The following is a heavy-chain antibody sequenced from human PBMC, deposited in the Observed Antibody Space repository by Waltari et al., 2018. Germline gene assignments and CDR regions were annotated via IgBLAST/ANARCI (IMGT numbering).Heavy chain of an antibody. V-gene: IGHV1-8*01. CDR3: ARGRPDIAVAGSLGE. CDR2: MKPNSGNT. Sequence: QVQLVQSGAEVKKPGASVKVSCKASGYTFTSYDINWVRQATGQGLEWMGWMKPNSGNTGYEQKFQGRVTMTRNTSISTAYMELSSLRSEDTAVYYCARGRPDIAVAGSLGEWGQGTLVTVSS. J-gene: IGHJ4*02. CDR1: GYTFTSYD. D-gene: IGHD6-19*01.